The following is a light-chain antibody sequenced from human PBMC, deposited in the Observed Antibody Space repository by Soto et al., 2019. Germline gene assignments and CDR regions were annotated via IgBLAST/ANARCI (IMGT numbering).Light chain of an antibody. Sequence: QSALAQPASVSGSPGQSITISCTGTSSDVGGYNYVSWYQQHPGKAPKLMIYEVSTRPSGVSNRFSGSKSGNTASLTISGLKAEDESDYYCSPYTSSSTYVFGTGTKVTVL. CDR2: EVS. CDR1: SSDVGGYNY. J-gene: IGLJ1*01. CDR3: SPYTSSSTYV. V-gene: IGLV2-14*01.